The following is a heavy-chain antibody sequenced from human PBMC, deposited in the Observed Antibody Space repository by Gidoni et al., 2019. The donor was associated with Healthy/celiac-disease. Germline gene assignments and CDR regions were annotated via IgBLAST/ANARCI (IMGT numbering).Heavy chain of an antibody. D-gene: IGHD3-10*01. CDR2: IIPIFGTA. J-gene: IGHJ3*02. Sequence: QVQLVQSGAEVKKPGSSVNVSCNASVGTFSSYAISWVRQAPGQGLEWMGGIIPIFGTANDEQKCQGRVTITADESTSTAYMELSSLRSEDTAVYYCARAAGIWHETDAFDIWGQGTMVTVSS. V-gene: IGHV1-69*01. CDR1: VGTFSSYA. CDR3: ARAAGIWHETDAFDI.